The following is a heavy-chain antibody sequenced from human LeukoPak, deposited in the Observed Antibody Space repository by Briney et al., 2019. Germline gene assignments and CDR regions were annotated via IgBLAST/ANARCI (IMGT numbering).Heavy chain of an antibody. CDR2: ITSDSSTI. V-gene: IGHV3-48*01. Sequence: GGSLRLSCAASRFTFSTYSMNWVRQAPGKGLEWLSYITSDSSTIYYADSVRGRFTISRDNAKNSLYLQMDSLRAEDTAVYSCARYRPNTGFDFDYWGRGTLVTVSS. J-gene: IGHJ4*02. CDR1: RFTFSTYS. D-gene: IGHD3-10*01. CDR3: ARYRPNTGFDFDY.